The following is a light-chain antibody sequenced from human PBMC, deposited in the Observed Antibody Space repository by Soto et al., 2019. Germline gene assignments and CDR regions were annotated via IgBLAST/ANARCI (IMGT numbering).Light chain of an antibody. CDR1: PTVNSSY. CDR2: GAS. Sequence: EIVLTHSPGTLSLSPVERATLSCSASPTVNSSYVAWYQRKPGQGPRLLIYGASSRATGTPDWFSGSGSGTDFTLTINRLEPEDFALYYCQQYGSSPPTFGQGTKVDI. J-gene: IGKJ1*01. V-gene: IGKV3-20*01. CDR3: QQYGSSPPT.